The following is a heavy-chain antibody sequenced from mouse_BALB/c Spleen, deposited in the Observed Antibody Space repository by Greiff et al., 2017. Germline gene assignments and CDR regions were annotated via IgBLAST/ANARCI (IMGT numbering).Heavy chain of an antibody. J-gene: IGHJ4*01. D-gene: IGHD3-2*02. V-gene: IGHV14-3*02. CDR3: ARSGGTLYAMDY. CDR1: GFNIKDTY. Sequence: VQLQQSGAELVKPGASVKLSCAASGFNIKDTYMHWVKQRPEQGLEWIGRIDPANGNTKYDPKFQGKATITADTSSNTAYLQLSSLTSEDTAVYYCARSGGTLYAMDYWGQGTSVTVSS. CDR2: IDPANGNT.